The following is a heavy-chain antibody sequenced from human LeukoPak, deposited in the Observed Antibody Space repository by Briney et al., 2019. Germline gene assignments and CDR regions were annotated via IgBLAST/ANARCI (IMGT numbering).Heavy chain of an antibody. V-gene: IGHV3-7*01. Sequence: PGGSLRLSCAASGFTFSSYWMSWVRQAPGKGLEWVANIKQDGSEKYYVDSVKGRFTISRDNAKNSLYLQMHSLRAEDTAVYYCARDRDCSSTSCYIRAEYFQHWGQGTLVTVSS. CDR1: GFTFSSYW. D-gene: IGHD2-2*02. J-gene: IGHJ1*01. CDR3: ARDRDCSSTSCYIRAEYFQH. CDR2: IKQDGSEK.